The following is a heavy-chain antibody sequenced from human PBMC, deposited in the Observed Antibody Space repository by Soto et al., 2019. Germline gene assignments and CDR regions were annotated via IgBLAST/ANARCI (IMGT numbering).Heavy chain of an antibody. CDR1: GFTFSSYA. Sequence: PGGSLRLSCAASGFTFSSYAMSWVRQAPGKGLEWVAVIWYDGSNKYYADSVKGRFTISRDNSKNTLYLQMNSLRAEDTAVYYCANSLSFIEYWGQGTLVTVSS. V-gene: IGHV3-33*08. CDR3: ANSLSFIEY. J-gene: IGHJ4*02. D-gene: IGHD1-26*01. CDR2: IWYDGSNK.